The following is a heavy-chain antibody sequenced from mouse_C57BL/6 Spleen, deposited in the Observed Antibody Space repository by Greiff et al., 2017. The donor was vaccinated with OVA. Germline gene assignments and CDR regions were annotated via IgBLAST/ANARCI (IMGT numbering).Heavy chain of an antibody. D-gene: IGHD1-1*01. Sequence: QVQLQQSGAELVRPGTSVKVSCKASGYAFTNYLIEWVKQRPGQGLEWIGVINPGSGGTNYNEKFKGKATLTADKSSSTAYMQLSSLTSEDSEVYFCARSTLDYGSSYEYFDVWGTGTTVTVSS. CDR1: GYAFTNYL. CDR3: ARSTLDYGSSYEYFDV. CDR2: INPGSGGT. J-gene: IGHJ1*03. V-gene: IGHV1-54*01.